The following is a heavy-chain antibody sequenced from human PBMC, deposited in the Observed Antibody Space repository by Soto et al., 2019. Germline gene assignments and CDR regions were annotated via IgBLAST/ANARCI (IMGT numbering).Heavy chain of an antibody. CDR2: ISGSGGST. CDR3: AKDPDIVVVPAALDY. Sequence: PGGPQRLPCAASGFTFSSYAVSWVLQATGKGLEWVSAISGSGGSTYYADSVKGRFTISRDNSKNTLYLQMNSLRAEDTAVYYCAKDPDIVVVPAALDYWGQGTLVTVSS. V-gene: IGHV3-23*01. J-gene: IGHJ4*02. D-gene: IGHD2-2*01. CDR1: GFTFSSYA.